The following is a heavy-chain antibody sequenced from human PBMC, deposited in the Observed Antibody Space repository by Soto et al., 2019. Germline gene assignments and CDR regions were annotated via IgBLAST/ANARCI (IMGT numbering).Heavy chain of an antibody. CDR2: IKSKTDGGTT. CDR3: TTDCLYFDWSLDY. V-gene: IGHV3-15*01. D-gene: IGHD3-9*01. CDR1: GFTFSNAW. Sequence: GGSLRLSCAASGFTFSNAWMSWVRQAPGKGLEWVGRIKSKTDGGTTDYAAPVKGRFTISRDDSKNTLYLQMNSLKTEDTAVYYCTTDCLYFDWSLDYWGQGTLVTVSS. J-gene: IGHJ4*02.